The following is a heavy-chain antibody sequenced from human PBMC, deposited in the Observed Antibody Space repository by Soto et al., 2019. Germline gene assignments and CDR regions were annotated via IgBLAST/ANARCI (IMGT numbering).Heavy chain of an antibody. D-gene: IGHD2-2*01. CDR1: GFTFSSYA. Sequence: EVQLLESGGGLVQPGGSLRLSCAASGFTFSSYAMSWVRQAPGKGLEWVSAISGSGGSTYYADSVKGRFTISRDNSKNTLYLQMNSLRAEDTAVYYCAKDLRGYCSSTSCSEDAFAIWGQGTMVTVSS. J-gene: IGHJ3*02. CDR3: AKDLRGYCSSTSCSEDAFAI. V-gene: IGHV3-23*01. CDR2: ISGSGGST.